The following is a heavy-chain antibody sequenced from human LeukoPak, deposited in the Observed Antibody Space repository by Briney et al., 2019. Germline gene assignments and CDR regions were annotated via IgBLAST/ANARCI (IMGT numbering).Heavy chain of an antibody. CDR2: INPNSGGT. J-gene: IGHJ5*02. Sequence: ASVKVSCKASGGTFSSYAISWVRQAPGQGLEWMGRINPNSGGTNYAQKFQGRVTMTRDTSISTAYMELSRLRSDDTAVYYCAASALYYDFWSGYYINWFDPWGQGTLVTVSS. D-gene: IGHD3-3*01. V-gene: IGHV1-2*06. CDR3: AASALYYDFWSGYYINWFDP. CDR1: GGTFSSYA.